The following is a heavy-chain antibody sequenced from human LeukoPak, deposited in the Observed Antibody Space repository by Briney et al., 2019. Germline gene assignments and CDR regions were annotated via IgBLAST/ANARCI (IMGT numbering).Heavy chain of an antibody. V-gene: IGHV3-7*03. CDR1: GFTFSSYW. J-gene: IGHJ4*01. CDR3: ARVGGYSSGWYVHYFDY. Sequence: GGSLRLSCAASGFTFSSYWMSWVRQAPGKGLEWVANIKQDGSEKYYVDSVKGRFTISRDNAKNSLYLQMNSLRAEDTAVYYCARVGGYSSGWYVHYFDYWGHGTLVTVSS. D-gene: IGHD6-19*01. CDR2: IKQDGSEK.